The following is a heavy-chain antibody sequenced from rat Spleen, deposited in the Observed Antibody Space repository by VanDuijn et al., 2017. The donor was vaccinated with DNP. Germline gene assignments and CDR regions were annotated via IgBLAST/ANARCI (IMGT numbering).Heavy chain of an antibody. CDR1: GFTFGDYN. V-gene: IGHV5-7*01. J-gene: IGHJ2*01. CDR2: ISYDGGNT. CDR3: ARPDY. Sequence: EVQLVESGGGLVQPGRSLKVSCVASGFTFGDYNMAWVRQAPKKGLEWVATISYDGGNTDYRDSVKGRFTVSRDNARSTLYLQMDSLRSEDTATYYCARPDYWGQGVMVTVSS.